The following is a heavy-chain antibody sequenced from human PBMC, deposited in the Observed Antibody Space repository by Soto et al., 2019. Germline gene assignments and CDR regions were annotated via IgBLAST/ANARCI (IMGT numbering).Heavy chain of an antibody. CDR1: GYTFTSYD. CDR2: MNPNSGNT. Sequence: GASVKVSCKASGYTFTSYDINWVRQATGQGFEYLGWMNPNSGNTGYVKKFQGRVTMTRDTSISTAYMELSRLRSDDTAVYYCARGDIVVVPAAPNNYGMDVWGQGTTVTVSS. CDR3: ARGDIVVVPAAPNNYGMDV. V-gene: IGHV1-8*01. J-gene: IGHJ6*02. D-gene: IGHD2-2*01.